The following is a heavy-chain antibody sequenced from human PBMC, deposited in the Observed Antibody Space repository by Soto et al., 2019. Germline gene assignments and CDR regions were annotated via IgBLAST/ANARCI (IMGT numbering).Heavy chain of an antibody. J-gene: IGHJ6*02. CDR3: ANLPPYYYYGMDV. CDR2: ISYDGSNK. V-gene: IGHV3-30*18. CDR1: GFTFSSYG. Sequence: GFLRLSCAASGFTFSSYGMHWVRQAPGKGLEWVAVISYDGSNKYYADSVKGRFTISRDNSKNTLYLQMNSLRAEDTAVYYCANLPPYYYYGMDVWGQGTTVTVSS.